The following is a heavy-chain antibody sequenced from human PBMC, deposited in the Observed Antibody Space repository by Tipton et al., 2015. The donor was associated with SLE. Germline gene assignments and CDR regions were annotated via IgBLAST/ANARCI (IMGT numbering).Heavy chain of an antibody. V-gene: IGHV3-23*01. CDR3: TGTYCGGDCYPGYFQH. D-gene: IGHD2-21*01. Sequence: GSLRLSCAASGFTFSNYAMSWVRQGPGKGLEWVSGISGSGGSTNFADSVKGRFTISRDNSKNTLHLQMNSLRAEDTAVYYCTGTYCGGDCYPGYFQHWGQGTLVTVSS. J-gene: IGHJ1*01. CDR1: GFTFSNYA. CDR2: ISGSGGST.